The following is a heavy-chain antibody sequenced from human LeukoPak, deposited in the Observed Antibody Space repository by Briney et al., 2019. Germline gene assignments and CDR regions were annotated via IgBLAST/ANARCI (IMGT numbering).Heavy chain of an antibody. V-gene: IGHV3-20*04. CDR2: INWNGGST. CDR1: GFTFDDYG. Sequence: GGSLRLSCAASGFTFDDYGMSWVRQAPGKGLEWVSGINWNGGSTGYADSVKGRFTISRDNAKNSLYLQMNSLRAEDTALYYCARGKQLVHYYYYYMDVWGQGTTVTVSS. D-gene: IGHD6-13*01. CDR3: ARGKQLVHYYYYYMDV. J-gene: IGHJ6*03.